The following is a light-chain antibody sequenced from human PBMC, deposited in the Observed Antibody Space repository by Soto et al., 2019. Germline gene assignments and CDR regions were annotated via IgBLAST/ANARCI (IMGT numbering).Light chain of an antibody. V-gene: IGKV3-20*01. J-gene: IGKJ2*01. CDR3: PQFGGSRPAFT. Sequence: ESLLTQSPGTLSLSPGERATLSCRASQTVNSRHLNWYQHKPGQAPRLLIYGASIRAAGIPDRFSGSRSGADFSLTITRLEPEDSAVYYCPQFGGSRPAFTCGQATKLEI. CDR1: QTVNSRH. CDR2: GAS.